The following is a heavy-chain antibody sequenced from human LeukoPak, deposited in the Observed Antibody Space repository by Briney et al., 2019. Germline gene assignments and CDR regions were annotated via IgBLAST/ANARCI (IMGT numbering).Heavy chain of an antibody. CDR1: GFTFSSYG. D-gene: IGHD3-10*01. J-gene: IGHJ4*02. CDR3: AKDSRLVLGESSPSHFDY. Sequence: PGRSLRLSCVASGFTFSSYGMHWVRQAPGKGLEWVATISYDGSKKYYADSVKGRFTISRDNSKTTLYLQMNSLRAEETAVYYCAKDSRLVLGESSPSHFDYWGQGALVTVSS. CDR2: ISYDGSKK. V-gene: IGHV3-30*18.